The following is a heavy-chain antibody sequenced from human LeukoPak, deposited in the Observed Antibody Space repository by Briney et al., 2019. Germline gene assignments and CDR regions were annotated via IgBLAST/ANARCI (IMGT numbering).Heavy chain of an antibody. Sequence: SETLSLTCAVSGGSINSGGYSWSWIRQPPGTGLEWIGYIYHSGSTYYNPSLKSRVTISVDRSKNQFSLKLSSVTAADTAVYYCARDNGDYLFDYWGQGTLVTVSS. J-gene: IGHJ4*02. CDR1: GGSINSGGYS. CDR3: ARDNGDYLFDY. CDR2: IYHSGST. V-gene: IGHV4-30-2*01. D-gene: IGHD4-17*01.